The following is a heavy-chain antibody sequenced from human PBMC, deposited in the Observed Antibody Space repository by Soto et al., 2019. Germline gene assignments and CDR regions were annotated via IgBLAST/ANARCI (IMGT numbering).Heavy chain of an antibody. CDR3: ARGLVVVITRDWFDP. CDR1: GFTFSNYA. D-gene: IGHD3-22*01. V-gene: IGHV3-30-3*01. Sequence: GGSLRLSCAASGFTFSNYAIHWVRQAPGKGLEWVAVISDDGNNKYYADSVKGRFTISRDNSKNTLYLQMNGLRAEDTAVYYCARGLVVVITRDWFDPWGQGTMVTVSS. CDR2: ISDDGNNK. J-gene: IGHJ5*02.